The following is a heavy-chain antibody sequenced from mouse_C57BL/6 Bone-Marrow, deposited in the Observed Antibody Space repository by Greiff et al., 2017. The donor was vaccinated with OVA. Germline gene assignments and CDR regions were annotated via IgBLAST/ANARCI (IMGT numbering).Heavy chain of an antibody. CDR2: IHPNSGST. V-gene: IGHV1-64*01. J-gene: IGHJ4*01. CDR1: GYTFTSYW. Sequence: QVQLQQPGAELVKPGASVTLSCKASGYTFTSYWMHWVKQRPGQGLEWIGMIHPNSGSTNYNAKFKSKATLTVDKSSSTAYMQLSSLTSEDSAVYYCARRADCYQVPYFYAMDYWGQGTSVTVSS. CDR3: ARRADCYQVPYFYAMDY. D-gene: IGHD2-3*01.